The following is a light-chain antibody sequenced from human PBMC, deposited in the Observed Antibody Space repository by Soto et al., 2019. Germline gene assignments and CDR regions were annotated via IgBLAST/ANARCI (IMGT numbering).Light chain of an antibody. V-gene: IGKV3-20*01. J-gene: IGKJ4*01. Sequence: EIVLTQSPGTLSLSPGERATLSCRASQSVSNRYLAWYQQTRGQAPRLLIYGASSRATGIPDRFSGSGSGTDFTLTISRLEPEDFAVYYCQQYGSSPLTFGGGTKVEIK. CDR3: QQYGSSPLT. CDR1: QSVSNRY. CDR2: GAS.